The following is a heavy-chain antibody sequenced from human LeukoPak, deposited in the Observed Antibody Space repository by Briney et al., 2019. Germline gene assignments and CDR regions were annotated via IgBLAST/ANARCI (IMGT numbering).Heavy chain of an antibody. CDR1: GFTFSRYW. J-gene: IGHJ5*02. D-gene: IGHD1-14*01. Sequence: PGGSLRLSCVASGFTFSRYWMHWVRQAPGKGLVWVSRINSDGSTTIYADSVKGRFTISRDNAKNTLYLQMNSLRAEDTAVYFCASGPTGFAWGQATLVTVSS. V-gene: IGHV3-74*01. CDR3: ASGPTGFA. CDR2: INSDGSTT.